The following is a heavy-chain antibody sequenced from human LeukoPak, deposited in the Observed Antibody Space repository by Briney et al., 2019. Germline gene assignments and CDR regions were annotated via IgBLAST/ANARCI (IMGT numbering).Heavy chain of an antibody. D-gene: IGHD2-2*01. J-gene: IGHJ6*03. V-gene: IGHV1-69*05. CDR2: IIPIFGTA. CDR3: ATRYCNSTSCATYYMDV. CDR1: GGTFSSYA. Sequence: ASVKVSCKASGGTFSSYAISWVRQAPGQGLEWMGGIIPIFGTANYAQKFQGRVTITTDESTSTAYMELSSLRSEDTAVYYCATRYCNSTSCATYYMDVWGKGTTVTVSS.